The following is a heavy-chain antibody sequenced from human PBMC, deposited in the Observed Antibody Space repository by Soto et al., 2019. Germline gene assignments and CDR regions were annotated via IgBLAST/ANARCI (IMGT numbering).Heavy chain of an antibody. Sequence: ASVKVSCKASGYTFSTYGMHWVRQAPGQSLEWMGWLNGGTGQTRYSQRFQDRVIITRDTSASTGYMELRSLRSEDTAVYYCARWKGMEENYFYYGMDIWGQGTTVTVSS. CDR2: LNGGTGQT. CDR1: GYTFSTYG. CDR3: ARWKGMEENYFYYGMDI. D-gene: IGHD1-1*01. J-gene: IGHJ6*02. V-gene: IGHV1-3*01.